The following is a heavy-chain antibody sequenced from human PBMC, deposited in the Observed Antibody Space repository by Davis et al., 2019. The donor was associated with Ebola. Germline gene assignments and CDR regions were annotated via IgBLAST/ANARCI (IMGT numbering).Heavy chain of an antibody. CDR3: ARDLQLERAYFDY. CDR2: INPNSGGT. D-gene: IGHD1-1*01. J-gene: IGHJ4*02. Sequence: ASVKVSCKASGYTFTGYYMHWVRQAPGQGLEWMGWINPNSGGTKYAQRFQGRVTMTRDTSISTAYMELSRLSSDDTAVYYCARDLQLERAYFDYWGQGTLVTVSA. CDR1: GYTFTGYY. V-gene: IGHV1-2*02.